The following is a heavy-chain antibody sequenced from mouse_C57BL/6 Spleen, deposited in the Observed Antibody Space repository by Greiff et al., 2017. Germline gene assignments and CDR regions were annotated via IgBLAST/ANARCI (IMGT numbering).Heavy chain of an antibody. CDR3: ARGEGRGFAY. Sequence: QVQLKQPGAELVRPGSSVKLSCKASGYTFTSYWMDWVKQRPGQGLEWIGNIYPSDSETHYNQKFKDKATLTVDKSSSTAYMQLSSLTSEDSAVYYCARGEGRGFAYWGQGTLVTVSA. J-gene: IGHJ3*01. V-gene: IGHV1-61*01. CDR1: GYTFTSYW. D-gene: IGHD3-3*01. CDR2: IYPSDSET.